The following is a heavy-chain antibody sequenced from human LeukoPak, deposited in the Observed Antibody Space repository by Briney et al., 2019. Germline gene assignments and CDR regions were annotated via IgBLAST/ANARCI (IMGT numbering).Heavy chain of an antibody. CDR1: GYTFTGYY. J-gene: IGHJ4*02. CDR3: ARDTAAAGTPFDY. CDR2: ITPNSGGT. D-gene: IGHD6-13*01. V-gene: IGHV1-2*02. Sequence: ASVKVSCKASGYTFTGYYMHWVRQAPGQGLEWMGWITPNSGGTNYAQKFQGRVTMTRDMSTSTVYMELSSLRSEDTAVYYCARDTAAAGTPFDYWGQGTLVTVSS.